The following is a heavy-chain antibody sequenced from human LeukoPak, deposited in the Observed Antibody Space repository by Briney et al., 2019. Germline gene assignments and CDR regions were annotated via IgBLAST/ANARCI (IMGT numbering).Heavy chain of an antibody. Sequence: ASVKVSCKASGYTFSGTGWYLYWLRQAPGQGLEFMGWIYPNNGATAYAQKFRGRVAMIRDTSISTAYMELRRLRPDDTAVYYCARDGPAQMVEFDYWGQGTLVTVSS. CDR2: IYPNNGAT. CDR3: ARDGPAQMVEFDY. D-gene: IGHD3-10*01. CDR1: GYTFSGTGWY. J-gene: IGHJ4*02. V-gene: IGHV1-2*02.